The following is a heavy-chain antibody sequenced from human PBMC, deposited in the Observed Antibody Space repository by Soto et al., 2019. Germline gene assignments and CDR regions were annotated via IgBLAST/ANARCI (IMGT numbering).Heavy chain of an antibody. J-gene: IGHJ6*03. D-gene: IGHD3-3*01. CDR2: ISSSSSYI. CDR3: ARDPPPPDDFWSGSKKDYYYMDV. CDR1: GFTFSSYS. V-gene: IGHV3-21*01. Sequence: GGSLRLSCAASGFTFSSYSMNWVRQAPGKGLEWVSSISSSSSYIYYANSVKGRFTISRDNAKNSLYLQMNSLRVEDMGVYYCARDPPPPDDFWSGSKKDYYYMDVWGKGTTVTVSS.